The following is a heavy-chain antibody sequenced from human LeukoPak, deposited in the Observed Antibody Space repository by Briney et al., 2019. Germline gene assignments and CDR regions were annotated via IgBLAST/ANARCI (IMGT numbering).Heavy chain of an antibody. CDR2: INPNSGAT. V-gene: IGHV1-2*02. CDR1: GYTFTGYY. Sequence: ASVKVSCKASGYTFTGYYMHWVRQAPGQGLEWMEWINPNSGATNYAQKFRDRVTMPKDTSISTAYMELSRLRSDDTAVYYCARGLGTADQLTYYFDYWGQGSLVTVSS. J-gene: IGHJ4*02. D-gene: IGHD2-21*02. CDR3: ARGLGTADQLTYYFDY.